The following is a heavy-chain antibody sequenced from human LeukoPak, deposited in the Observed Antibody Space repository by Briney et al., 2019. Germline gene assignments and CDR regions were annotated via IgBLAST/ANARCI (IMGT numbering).Heavy chain of an antibody. CDR3: ARLYYDSSGYYYYYYYMDV. Sequence: SETLSLTCTVSGGSISSYYWSWIRQPPGKGLEWIGEINHSGSTNYNPSLKSRVTISVDTSKHQFSLKLSFVTAADTAVYYCARLYYDSSGYYYYYYYMDVWGKGTTVTVSS. V-gene: IGHV4-34*01. D-gene: IGHD3-22*01. J-gene: IGHJ6*03. CDR2: INHSGST. CDR1: GGSISSYY.